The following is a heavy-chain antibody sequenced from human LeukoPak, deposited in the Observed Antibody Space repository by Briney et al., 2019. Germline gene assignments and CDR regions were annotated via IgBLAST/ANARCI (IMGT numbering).Heavy chain of an antibody. D-gene: IGHD4-17*01. J-gene: IGHJ3*02. Sequence: GGSLRLSCAASGFTFSSYGMHWVRQAPGKGPEWVAFIRYDGSNKYYADSVKGRFTISRDNSKNTLYLQMNSLRAEDTAVYYCAKGRITVTTVTDAFDIWGQGTMVTVSS. CDR2: IRYDGSNK. CDR1: GFTFSSYG. CDR3: AKGRITVTTVTDAFDI. V-gene: IGHV3-30*02.